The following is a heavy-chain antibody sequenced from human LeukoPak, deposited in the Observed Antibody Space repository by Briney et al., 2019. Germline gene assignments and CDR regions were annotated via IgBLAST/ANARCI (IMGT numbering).Heavy chain of an antibody. CDR3: AKAPGSLWFGEFPFDY. Sequence: PGGSLRLSCAASGFSFDDYAMHWVRQAPGKGLEWVSGISWNSDTIGYADSVKGRFTISRDNAKNSLYLQMNSLRPEDTALFYCAKAPGSLWFGEFPFDYWGQGTLVTVSS. V-gene: IGHV3-9*01. CDR1: GFSFDDYA. CDR2: ISWNSDTI. J-gene: IGHJ4*02. D-gene: IGHD3-10*01.